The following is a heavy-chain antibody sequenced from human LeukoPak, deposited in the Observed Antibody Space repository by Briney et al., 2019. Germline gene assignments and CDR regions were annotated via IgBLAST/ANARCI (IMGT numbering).Heavy chain of an antibody. J-gene: IGHJ4*02. CDR2: IYYSGST. Sequence: SETLSLTCTVSGGSISSSSYYWGWIRQPPGKGLEWIGSIYYSGSTYYNPSLKSRVTISVDTSKNQFSLKLSSVTAADTAVYYCARHVGPRFYYDSSGLIDYWGQGTLVTVSS. D-gene: IGHD3-22*01. V-gene: IGHV4-39*01. CDR3: ARHVGPRFYYDSSGLIDY. CDR1: GGSISSSSYY.